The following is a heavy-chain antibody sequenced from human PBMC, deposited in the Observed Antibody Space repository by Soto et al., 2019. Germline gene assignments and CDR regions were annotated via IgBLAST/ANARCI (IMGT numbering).Heavy chain of an antibody. Sequence: GASVKVSCKASGYTFTSCYMHWVRQAPGQGLEWMEIINPSGGSTSYAQKFQGRVTMTRDTSTSTVYMELSSLRSEDTAVYYCARIRLGSPPATVMRFGMDVWGQGTTVTVSS. D-gene: IGHD4-4*01. CDR2: INPSGGST. J-gene: IGHJ6*02. CDR1: GYTFTSCY. V-gene: IGHV1-46*01. CDR3: ARIRLGSPPATVMRFGMDV.